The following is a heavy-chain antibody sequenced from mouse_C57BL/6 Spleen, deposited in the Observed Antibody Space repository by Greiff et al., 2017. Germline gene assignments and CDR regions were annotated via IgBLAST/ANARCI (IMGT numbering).Heavy chain of an antibody. D-gene: IGHD1-1*01. CDR1: GFTFSSYA. V-gene: IGHV5-4*01. Sequence: EVQLVESGGGLVKPGGSLKLSCAASGFTFSSYAMSWVRQTPEKRLEWVATISDGGSYTYYPDNVKGRFTISRDNAKNNLYLQMSHLKSEDTAMYYCARADYGSSYDYAMDYWGQGTSVTVSS. CDR2: ISDGGSYT. J-gene: IGHJ4*01. CDR3: ARADYGSSYDYAMDY.